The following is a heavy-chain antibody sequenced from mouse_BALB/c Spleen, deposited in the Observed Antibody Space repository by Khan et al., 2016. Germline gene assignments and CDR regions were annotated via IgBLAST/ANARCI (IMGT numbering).Heavy chain of an antibody. CDR3: ARGAMVTTGWYFDV. D-gene: IGHD2-2*01. V-gene: IGHV9-1*02. Sequence: QIQLVQSGPELKKPGETVKISCKASGYTFTNSGMNWVKQAPGKGLKWVGWINTYTGEPTYADDFKGRFAFSLETSASTAYLQINNLKNEDMTTYVGARGAMVTTGWYFDVWGAGTTVTVSS. CDR2: INTYTGEP. J-gene: IGHJ1*01. CDR1: GYTFTNSG.